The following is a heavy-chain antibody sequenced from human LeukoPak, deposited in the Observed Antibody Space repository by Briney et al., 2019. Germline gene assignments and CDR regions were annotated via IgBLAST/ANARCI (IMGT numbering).Heavy chain of an antibody. Sequence: SVKVSYKASGGTFSSYAISWVRQAPGQGLEWMGGIIPIFGTANYAQKFQGRVTITADESTSTAYMELSSLRSEDTAVYYCARGIVVVPAAFDYWGQGTLVTVSS. V-gene: IGHV1-69*13. CDR1: GGTFSSYA. CDR3: ARGIVVVPAAFDY. CDR2: IIPIFGTA. J-gene: IGHJ4*02. D-gene: IGHD2-2*01.